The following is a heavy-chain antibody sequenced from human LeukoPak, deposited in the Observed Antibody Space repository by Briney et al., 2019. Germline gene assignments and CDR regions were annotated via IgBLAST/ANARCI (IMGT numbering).Heavy chain of an antibody. CDR1: GFTFSDYY. Sequence: GGSLRLSCAASGFTFSDYYMSWIRQAPGKGLEWVSYISSSGSTIYYADSVKGRFTISRDNAKNSLYLQMNSLRAEDTPVYYCAREYCSSTSCYAPDFDYWGQGTLVTVSS. J-gene: IGHJ4*02. CDR3: AREYCSSTSCYAPDFDY. CDR2: ISSSGSTI. D-gene: IGHD2-2*01. V-gene: IGHV3-11*04.